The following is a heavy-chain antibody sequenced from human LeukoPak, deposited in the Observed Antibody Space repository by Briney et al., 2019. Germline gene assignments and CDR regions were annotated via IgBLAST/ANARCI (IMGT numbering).Heavy chain of an antibody. CDR1: GGSISSGSYY. J-gene: IGHJ3*02. V-gene: IGHV4-61*01. D-gene: IGHD5-18*01. CDR3: ARDGDTAMILFAFDI. CDR2: ISYSGTT. Sequence: SETLSLTCTVSGGSISSGSYYWSWIRQPAGKGLEWIGYISYSGTTSYDPSLKSRVTMSLDTSKNQFSLKLSSVTAADTAVYYCARDGDTAMILFAFDIWGQGTMVTVSS.